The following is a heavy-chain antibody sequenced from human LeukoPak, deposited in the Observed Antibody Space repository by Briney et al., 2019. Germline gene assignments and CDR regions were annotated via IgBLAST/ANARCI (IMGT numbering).Heavy chain of an antibody. CDR1: GFTFSSYG. J-gene: IGHJ4*02. D-gene: IGHD5-18*01. Sequence: GSLRLSCAASGFTFSSYGMSWIRQPPGKGLEWIGEINHSGSTNYNPSLKSRVTISVDTSKNQFSLKLSSVTAADTAVYYCARGGRYSYGYGDYWGQGTLVTVSS. CDR2: INHSGST. CDR3: ARGGRYSYGYGDY. V-gene: IGHV4-34*01.